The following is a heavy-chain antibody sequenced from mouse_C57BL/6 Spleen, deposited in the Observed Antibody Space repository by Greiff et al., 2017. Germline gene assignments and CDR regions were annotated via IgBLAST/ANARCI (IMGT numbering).Heavy chain of an antibody. V-gene: IGHV1-52*01. J-gene: IGHJ3*01. CDR2: IDPSDSET. D-gene: IGHD4-1*02. Sequence: QVQLQQPGAELVRPGSSVKLSCKASGYTFTSYWMHWVKQRPIQGLEWIGNIDPSDSETHYNQKFKDKATLTVDKSSSPAYMQLSSLTSEDSAVYYCARGNWEGNWFAYWGQGTLVTVSA. CDR1: GYTFTSYW. CDR3: ARGNWEGNWFAY.